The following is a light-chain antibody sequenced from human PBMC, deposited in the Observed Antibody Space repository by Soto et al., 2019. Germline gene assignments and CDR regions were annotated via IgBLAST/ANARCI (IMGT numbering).Light chain of an antibody. Sequence: QSVLTQPRSVSGSPGQSVTISCTGASSDVGGYNYVSWYQQHPGKAPKLMIYDVSKRPSGVPDRFSGSKSGNTASLTISGLQAEDEADYYCCSYAGCSKVFGGGTKRTVL. V-gene: IGLV2-11*01. CDR3: CSYAGCSKV. CDR2: DVS. J-gene: IGLJ2*01. CDR1: SSDVGGYNY.